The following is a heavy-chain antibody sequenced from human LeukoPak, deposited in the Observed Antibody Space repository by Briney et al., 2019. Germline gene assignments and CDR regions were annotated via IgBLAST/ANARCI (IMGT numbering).Heavy chain of an antibody. Sequence: SETLSLTCTVSGGSISSGDYYWSWIRQPPGKGLEWIGYIYYSGSTYYNPSLKSRVTISVDTSKNQFPLKLSSVTAADTAVYYCARDHRHDYGGNYFWWYFDLWGRGTLVTVSS. CDR3: ARDHRHDYGGNYFWWYFDL. D-gene: IGHD4-23*01. CDR1: GGSISSGDYY. CDR2: IYYSGST. V-gene: IGHV4-30-4*01. J-gene: IGHJ2*01.